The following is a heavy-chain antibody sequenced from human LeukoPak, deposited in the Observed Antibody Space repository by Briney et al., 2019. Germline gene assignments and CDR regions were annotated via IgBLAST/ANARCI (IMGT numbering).Heavy chain of an antibody. V-gene: IGHV3-23*01. CDR3: ANDILNGSPFDY. J-gene: IGHJ4*02. D-gene: IGHD1-26*01. CDR1: GFTFSSYA. CDR2: ISGSGGST. Sequence: GGSLRLSCAASGFTFSSYAMSWVRQAPGKGLEWVSAISGSGGSTYYADSVKGRFSISRDNSKNTLYLQMNSLRAEDTAVYYCANDILNGSPFDYWGQGTLVTVSS.